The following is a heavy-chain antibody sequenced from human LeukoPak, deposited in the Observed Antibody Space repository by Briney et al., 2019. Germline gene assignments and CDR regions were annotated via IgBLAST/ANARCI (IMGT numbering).Heavy chain of an antibody. V-gene: IGHV1-69*01. D-gene: IGHD3-10*01. CDR3: ARGGRKYYYGSGSPRNFDY. CDR1: GGTLSSYA. CDR2: IIPIFGTA. J-gene: IGHJ4*02. Sequence: EASVKVSCKASGGTLSSYAISWVRQAPGQELEWMGGIIPIFGTANYAQKFQGRVTITADEFTSTAYMELSSLRSEDTAVYYCARGGRKYYYGSGSPRNFDYWGQGTLVTVSS.